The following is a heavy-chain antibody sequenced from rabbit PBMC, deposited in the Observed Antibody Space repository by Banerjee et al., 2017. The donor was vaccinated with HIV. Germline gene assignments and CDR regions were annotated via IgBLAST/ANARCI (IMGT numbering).Heavy chain of an antibody. J-gene: IGHJ4*01. D-gene: IGHD4-1*01. CDR2: INTSSGNT. V-gene: IGHV1S45*01. Sequence: QEQLVESGGGLVTPGGTLTLTCTASGSDISSYSISWVRQAPGKGLEWIACINTSSGNTVYASWAKGRFTISKTSSTTVTLQMTSLTAADTATYFCARDLAGVTGWNFGLWGPGTLVTVS. CDR1: GSDISSYS. CDR3: ARDLAGVTGWNFGL.